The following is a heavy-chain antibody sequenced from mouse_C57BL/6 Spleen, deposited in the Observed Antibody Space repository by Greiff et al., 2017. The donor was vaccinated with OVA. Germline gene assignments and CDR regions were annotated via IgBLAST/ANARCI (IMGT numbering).Heavy chain of an antibody. CDR2: ISDGGSYT. CDR1: GFTFSSYA. Sequence: EVKLMESGGGLVKPGGSLKLSCAASGFTFSSYAMSWVRQTPEKRLEWVATISDGGSYTYYPDNVKGRFTISRDNAKNNLYLQMSHLKSEDTAMYYCARAYDYDDYAMDYWGQGTSVTVSS. V-gene: IGHV5-4*03. CDR3: ARAYDYDDYAMDY. J-gene: IGHJ4*01. D-gene: IGHD2-4*01.